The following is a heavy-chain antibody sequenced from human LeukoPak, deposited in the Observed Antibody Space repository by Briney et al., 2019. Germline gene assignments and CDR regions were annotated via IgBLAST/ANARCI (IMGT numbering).Heavy chain of an antibody. V-gene: IGHV3-7*01. J-gene: IGHJ4*02. D-gene: IGHD4-11*01. CDR3: AREGLPYSGDH. CDR1: GFSFSTYW. CDR2: IKGDGSEI. Sequence: GGSLRLSCAASGFSFSTYWMRWARQTPGKGLEWVANIKGDGSEINYVDSVKGRFTISRDNAKNSLSLQMNSLTADDTGVYYCAREGLPYSGDHWGEGTLVTVSS.